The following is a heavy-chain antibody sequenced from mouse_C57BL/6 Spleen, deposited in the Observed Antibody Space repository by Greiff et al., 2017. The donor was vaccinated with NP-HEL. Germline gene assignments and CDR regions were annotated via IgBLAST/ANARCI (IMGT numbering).Heavy chain of an antibody. J-gene: IGHJ4*01. D-gene: IGHD4-1*01. CDR3: AREVVTGTGAMDY. Sequence: VQLQQSGPELVKPGASVKISCKASGYTFTDYYMNWVKQSHGKSLEWIGDINPNNGGTSYNQKFKGKATLTVDKSSSTAYMELRSLTSEDSAVYYCAREVVTGTGAMDYWGQGTSVTVSS. V-gene: IGHV1-26*01. CDR2: INPNNGGT. CDR1: GYTFTDYY.